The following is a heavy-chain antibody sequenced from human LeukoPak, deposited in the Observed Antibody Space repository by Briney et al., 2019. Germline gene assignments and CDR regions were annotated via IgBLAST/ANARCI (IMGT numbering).Heavy chain of an antibody. J-gene: IGHJ5*02. CDR3: ARRGIFGVASHLVPHSFDP. Sequence: SETLSLTCTVSGGSISSSSYYWGWIRQPPGKGLEWIGRIYYSGSTYYNPSLKSRVTISVDTSKNQFSLKLSSVTAADTAVYYCARRGIFGVASHLVPHSFDPWGQGTLVTVSS. D-gene: IGHD3-3*01. V-gene: IGHV4-39*01. CDR2: IYYSGST. CDR1: GGSISSSSYY.